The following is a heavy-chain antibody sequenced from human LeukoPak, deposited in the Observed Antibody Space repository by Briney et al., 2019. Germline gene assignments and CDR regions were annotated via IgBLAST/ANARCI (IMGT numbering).Heavy chain of an antibody. D-gene: IGHD6-13*01. CDR3: AKDVYSSTGLFDY. CDR1: GFTFSSYG. V-gene: IGHV3-23*01. J-gene: IGHJ4*02. Sequence: GGSLRLSCTASGFTFSSYGMNWVRQAPGKGLEWASVISGSGGTTYYADSVKGRFTISRDNSKNTLYLQMNSLRAEDTAVYYCAKDVYSSTGLFDYWGQGTLVTVSS. CDR2: ISGSGGTT.